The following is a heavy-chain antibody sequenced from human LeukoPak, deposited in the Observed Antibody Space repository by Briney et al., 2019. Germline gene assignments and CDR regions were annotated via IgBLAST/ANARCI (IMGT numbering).Heavy chain of an antibody. D-gene: IGHD5-12*01. J-gene: IGHJ5*02. Sequence: ASVKVSCKASGGTFSSYAISWVRQAPGQGLKWMGRIIPILGIANYAQKFQGGVTITADKSTSTAYMELSSLRSEDTAVYYCARDGVSPMVATAGWFDPWGQGTLVTVSS. V-gene: IGHV1-69*04. CDR1: GGTFSSYA. CDR3: ARDGVSPMVATAGWFDP. CDR2: IIPILGIA.